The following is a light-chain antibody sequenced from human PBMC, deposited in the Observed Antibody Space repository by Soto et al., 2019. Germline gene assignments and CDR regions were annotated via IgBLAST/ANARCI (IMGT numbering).Light chain of an antibody. J-gene: IGLJ1*01. CDR2: EVS. CDR3: SSFTSSSTYV. CDR1: SNDVGAYNF. V-gene: IGLV2-14*01. Sequence: QSVLTQPASVSGSPGQAITISCTGTSNDVGAYNFVSWFQQHPGTAPKLIIFEVSNRPSGVSNRFSGSKSGNTASLTISGLQADDEGDYYCSSFTSSSTYVFGTGTKSPS.